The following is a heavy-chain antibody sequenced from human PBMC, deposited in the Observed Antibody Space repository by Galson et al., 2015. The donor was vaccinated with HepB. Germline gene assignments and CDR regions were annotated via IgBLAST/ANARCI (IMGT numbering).Heavy chain of an antibody. CDR1: RYSFTSYD. V-gene: IGHV1-8*01. Sequence: SVKVSCKASRYSFTSYDINWVRQATGQGLEWMGWMNPNSGNTGYAQKFQGRVTLTRNTSIGTAYMDLSSLRSEDTAVYYCARGKRLGLGVVFHYMDVWGKGTTVTVSS. CDR2: MNPNSGNT. D-gene: IGHD3/OR15-3a*01. CDR3: ARGKRLGLGVVFHYMDV. J-gene: IGHJ6*03.